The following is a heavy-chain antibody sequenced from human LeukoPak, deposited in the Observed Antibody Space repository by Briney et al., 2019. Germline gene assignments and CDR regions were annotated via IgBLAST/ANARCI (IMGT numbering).Heavy chain of an antibody. CDR1: GGSFSGYY. CDR2: INHSGST. Sequence: SETLSLTCAVCGGSFSGYYWSGLRQPPWKGLDWIGEINHSGSTNYNPSLKSRVTISVDTSKNQFSLKLSSVTAADTAVYYCARATYYYGSGSQYGMDVWGQGTTVTVSS. CDR3: ARATYYYGSGSQYGMDV. J-gene: IGHJ6*02. V-gene: IGHV4-34*01. D-gene: IGHD3-10*01.